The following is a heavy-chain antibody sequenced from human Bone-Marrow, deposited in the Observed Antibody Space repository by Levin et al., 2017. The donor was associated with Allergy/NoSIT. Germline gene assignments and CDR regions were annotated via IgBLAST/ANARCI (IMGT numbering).Heavy chain of an antibody. CDR3: AKVPTGGIGY. J-gene: IGHJ4*02. D-gene: IGHD3-16*01. CDR2: ISGSGGST. Sequence: AGGSLRLSCAASGFTFTTYAMTWVRQAPGKGLEWVSGISGSGGSTYYADSVKGRFTISRDNSKNTLYLQMSSLRAEDTAVYYCAKVPTGGIGYWGQGTLVTVSS. CDR1: GFTFTTYA. V-gene: IGHV3-23*01.